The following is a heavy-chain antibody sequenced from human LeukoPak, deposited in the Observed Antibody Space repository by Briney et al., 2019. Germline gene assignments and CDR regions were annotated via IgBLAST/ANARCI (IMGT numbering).Heavy chain of an antibody. Sequence: SETLSLTCAVSGGSISDNWWSWVRQPPGKGLEWIGEIYHSGSTNYNPSLGSRVTISVDKSKNQVSLKLTSVTAADTAVYYCANRIRYFDWSPPHFHYWGQGTLVTVSS. CDR2: IYHSGST. V-gene: IGHV4-4*02. CDR3: ANRIRYFDWSPPHFHY. CDR1: GGSISDNW. J-gene: IGHJ4*02. D-gene: IGHD3-9*01.